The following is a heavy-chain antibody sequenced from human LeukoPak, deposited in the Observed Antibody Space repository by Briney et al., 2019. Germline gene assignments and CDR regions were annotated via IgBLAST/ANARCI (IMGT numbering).Heavy chain of an antibody. CDR1: GGSISSYY. V-gene: IGHV4-4*09. CDR2: IYTSGST. CDR3: ATLDGYYYYMDV. D-gene: IGHD1-26*01. J-gene: IGHJ6*03. Sequence: SETLSLTCTVSGGSISSYYWSWIRQPPGKGLEWIGYIYTSGSTNYNPSLKSPVTISVDTSKNQLSLKLSSVTAADTAVYYCATLDGYYYYMDVWGKGTTVTVSS.